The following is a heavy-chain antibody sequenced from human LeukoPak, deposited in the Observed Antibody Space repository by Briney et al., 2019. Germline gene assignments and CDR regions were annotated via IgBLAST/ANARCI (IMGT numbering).Heavy chain of an antibody. CDR1: RYTFTNYG. V-gene: IGHV1-18*01. CDR2: ISAYNGDT. J-gene: IGHJ3*02. Sequence: GASVKVSCKASRYTFTNYGISWVRQAPGQGLEWMGWISAYNGDTQFAQKFQGRVTMTRDTSTSTAYMELRSLRSDDTAVYYCARDRVGATPDGTDAFDIWGQGTMVTVSS. D-gene: IGHD1-26*01. CDR3: ARDRVGATPDGTDAFDI.